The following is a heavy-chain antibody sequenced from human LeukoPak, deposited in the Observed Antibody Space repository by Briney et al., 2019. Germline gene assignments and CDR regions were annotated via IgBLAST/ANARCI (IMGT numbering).Heavy chain of an antibody. D-gene: IGHD6-19*01. V-gene: IGHV3-11*04. CDR3: VAGSGWRFDY. CDR1: GFTVSSNY. Sequence: GGSLRLSCAASGFTVSSNYMSWIRQAPGKGLEWVSYISSSGSTIYYADSVKGRFTISRDNAKNSLYVQMNSLRVEDTAVYYCVAGSGWRFDYWGQGTLVTVSS. CDR2: ISSSGSTI. J-gene: IGHJ4*02.